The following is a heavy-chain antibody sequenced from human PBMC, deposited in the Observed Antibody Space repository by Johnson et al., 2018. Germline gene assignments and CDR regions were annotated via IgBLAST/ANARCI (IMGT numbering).Heavy chain of an antibody. CDR3: ARNSWSLNYMDV. Sequence: QVQLQESGPGLVKPSETLSLTCTVSGGSISSYYWSWIRQPPGKGLEWIGYIYYSGSTNYNPSLKSRVTISVDTSKNQFSLKLSSVTAADTAVYYWARNSWSLNYMDVWGKGTTVTVSS. CDR1: GGSISSYY. V-gene: IGHV4-59*01. CDR2: IYYSGST. D-gene: IGHD2-15*01. J-gene: IGHJ6*03.